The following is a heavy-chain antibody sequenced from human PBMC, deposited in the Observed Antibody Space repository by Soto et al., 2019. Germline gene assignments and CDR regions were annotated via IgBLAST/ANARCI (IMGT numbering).Heavy chain of an antibody. D-gene: IGHD3-16*01. CDR3: AHSVAPRVLRY. CDR1: GFSLSTSGVG. J-gene: IGHJ4*02. V-gene: IGHV2-5*02. CDR2: IYWDDDK. Sequence: QITLKESGPTLVKPTQTLTLTCTFSGFSLSTSGVGVGWIRQPPGEALEWLALIYWDDDKRYSPSLKSRLTITKATPKNQVVLTMTDMDPVDTATYYCAHSVAPRVLRYWGQGTLVTVSS.